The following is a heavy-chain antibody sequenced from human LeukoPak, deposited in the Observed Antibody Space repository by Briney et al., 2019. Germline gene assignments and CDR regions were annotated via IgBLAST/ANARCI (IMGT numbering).Heavy chain of an antibody. D-gene: IGHD6-19*01. J-gene: IGHJ4*02. V-gene: IGHV1-2*02. CDR2: INPNSGGT. Sequence: GASVKVSCKASGYTFTGYYMHWVRQAPGQGLEWMGWINPNSGGTNYAQKFQGRVTMTRDTSISTAYMELSRLRSDDTAVYYCARAVYRAVAALNYWGQGTLVTVSS. CDR3: ARAVYRAVAALNY. CDR1: GYTFTGYY.